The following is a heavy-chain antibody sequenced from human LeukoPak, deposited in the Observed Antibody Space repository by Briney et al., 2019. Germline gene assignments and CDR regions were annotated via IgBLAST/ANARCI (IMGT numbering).Heavy chain of an antibody. V-gene: IGHV4-34*01. CDR3: ARAHGWFGELLA. Sequence: PSETLSLTCTVSGGSISSYYWSWIRQPPGKGLEWIGEINHSGSTNYNPSLKSRVTISVDTSKNQFSPKLSSVTAADTAVYYCARAHGWFGELLAWGQGTLVTVSS. D-gene: IGHD3-10*01. CDR2: INHSGST. J-gene: IGHJ5*02. CDR1: GGSISSYY.